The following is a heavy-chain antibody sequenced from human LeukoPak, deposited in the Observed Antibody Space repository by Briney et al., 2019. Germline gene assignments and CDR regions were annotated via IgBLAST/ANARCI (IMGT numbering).Heavy chain of an antibody. J-gene: IGHJ5*02. CDR1: GYTFTGYY. D-gene: IGHD3-10*01. CDR2: INPNSGGT. Sequence: ASVKVSCKASGYTFTGYYMHWVRQAPGQGLEWIGRINPNSGGTNYAQKFQGRVTMTRDTSISTAYMELSRLRSDDTAVYYCARALGITMVRGVIAGFDPWGQGTLVTVSS. V-gene: IGHV1-2*06. CDR3: ARALGITMVRGVIAGFDP.